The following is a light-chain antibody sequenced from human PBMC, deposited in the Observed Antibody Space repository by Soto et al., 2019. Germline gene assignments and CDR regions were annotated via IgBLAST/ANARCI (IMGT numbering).Light chain of an antibody. V-gene: IGKV3-15*01. CDR1: QSVSSN. CDR2: GAS. Sequence: IVMTHSPSTLSVSAGERATLSCRAGQSVSSNLPWYQQKPGQAPRLLIYGASSRATGIPARFSGSGSGADFTLTISNLQSEDFAVYYCQQYTNWPPITFGQRTRLEVK. J-gene: IGKJ5*01. CDR3: QQYTNWPPIT.